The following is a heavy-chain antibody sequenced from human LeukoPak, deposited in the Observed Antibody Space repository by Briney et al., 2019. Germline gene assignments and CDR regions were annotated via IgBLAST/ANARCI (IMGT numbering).Heavy chain of an antibody. J-gene: IGHJ5*02. CDR1: EFTFSSYS. V-gene: IGHV3-21*01. CDR2: INSRSKNT. Sequence: KTGGSLRLSCVGSEFTFSSYSMNWVRQAPGKGLEWVSSINSRSKNTYYADSVKGRFSISRDNAKNSLYLQMNSLRAEDTAVYYCASSDGRLLWFGDDPWGQGTLVTVSS. CDR3: ASSDGRLLWFGDDP. D-gene: IGHD3-10*01.